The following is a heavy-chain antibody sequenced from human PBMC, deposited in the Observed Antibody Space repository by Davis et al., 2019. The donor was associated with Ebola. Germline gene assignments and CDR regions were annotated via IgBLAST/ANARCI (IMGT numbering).Heavy chain of an antibody. J-gene: IGHJ3*02. CDR2: INPNSGAT. CDR1: GYTFTAYY. Sequence: ASVKVSCKASGYTFTAYYMHWVRQAPGQGLEWMGWINPNSGATKYVQKFRGRVSMTSDTSTSTAYMALSSLTSDDTAMYYCARATGITEGDKRALDIWGQGTMVTVSS. V-gene: IGHV1-2*02. CDR3: ARATGITEGDKRALDI. D-gene: IGHD1-7*01.